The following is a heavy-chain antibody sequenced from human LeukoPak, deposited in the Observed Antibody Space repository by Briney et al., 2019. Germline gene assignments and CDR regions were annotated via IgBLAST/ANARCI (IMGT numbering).Heavy chain of an antibody. CDR1: GGSISSGRYY. Sequence: SQTLSLTCTVSGGSISSGRYYWTWIRQPPGTGLEWIGYIYYSGSTNYNPSLKSRVTISVDTSKNQFSLKLSSVTAADTAVYYCARGGFGPWYFDYWGQGTLVTVSS. CDR3: ARGGFGPWYFDY. CDR2: IYYSGST. V-gene: IGHV4-61*01. D-gene: IGHD3/OR15-3a*01. J-gene: IGHJ4*02.